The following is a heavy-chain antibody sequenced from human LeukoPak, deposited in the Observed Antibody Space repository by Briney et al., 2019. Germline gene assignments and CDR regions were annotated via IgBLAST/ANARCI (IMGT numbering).Heavy chain of an antibody. CDR1: GFTYSSYA. J-gene: IGHJ4*02. D-gene: IGHD4-17*01. CDR2: IKQDGGQI. V-gene: IGHV3-7*01. CDR3: ARLGARQMLEY. Sequence: GGSLRLSCAASGFTYSSYAMSWVRQAPGKGLEWVANIKQDGGQIYYLESVKGRFTVSRDNAKNSLYLQMNSLRAEDTAVYYCARLGARQMLEYWGQGTLVTVSS.